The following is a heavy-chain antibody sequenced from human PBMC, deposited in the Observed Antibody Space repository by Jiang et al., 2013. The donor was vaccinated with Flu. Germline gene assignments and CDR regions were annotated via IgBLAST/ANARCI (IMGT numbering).Heavy chain of an antibody. D-gene: IGHD5-12*01. Sequence: LLKPSETLSLTCTVSGYSISSGYYWGWIRQPPGKGLEWIGSIYHSGSTYYNPSLKSRVTISVDTSKNQFSLKLSSVTAADTAVYYCAREFRGYDSRGFDYWGQGTLVTVSS. CDR1: GYSISSGYY. J-gene: IGHJ4*02. CDR3: AREFRGYDSRGFDY. V-gene: IGHV4-38-2*02. CDR2: IYHSGST.